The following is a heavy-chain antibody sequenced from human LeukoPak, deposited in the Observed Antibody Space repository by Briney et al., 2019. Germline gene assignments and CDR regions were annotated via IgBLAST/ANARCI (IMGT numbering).Heavy chain of an antibody. J-gene: IGHJ4*02. CDR3: ANGIAVAGTFSLDY. CDR2: ISGSGGST. CDR1: GFTFSSYA. V-gene: IGHV3-23*01. Sequence: GGSLRLSCAASGFTFSSYAMSWVRQAPGKGLEWVSAISGSGGSTYYADSVKGRFTISRDNSKNTLYLQMNSLRAEDTAVYYCANGIAVAGTFSLDYWGQGTLVTVSS. D-gene: IGHD6-19*01.